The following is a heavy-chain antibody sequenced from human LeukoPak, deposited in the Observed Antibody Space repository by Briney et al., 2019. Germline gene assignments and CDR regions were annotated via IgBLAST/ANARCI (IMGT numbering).Heavy chain of an antibody. CDR2: LRSEGGSS. V-gene: IGHV3-74*01. J-gene: IGHJ4*02. CDR3: VRDLDLGGYSSFVS. D-gene: IGHD4-23*01. Sequence: GGSLRLSCAASGFTFSTYFWMHWVRQAPGKGLVWVSRLRSEGGSSAYADFVRGRFTISRDNAKNTLYLQMNSLRAEDTAVYYCVRDLDLGGYSSFVSWGQGTLVTVSS. CDR1: GFTFSTYFW.